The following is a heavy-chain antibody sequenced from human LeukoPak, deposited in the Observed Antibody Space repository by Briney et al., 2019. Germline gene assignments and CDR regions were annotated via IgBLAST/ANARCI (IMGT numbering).Heavy chain of an antibody. CDR1: GFIFSNYG. V-gene: IGHV3-30*18. Sequence: PGGSLRLSCAASGFIFSNYGMDWVRQAPGKGLEWVAVISYDGSDKYYADSVKGRFTISRDNSKNTLYLQMNSLRAEDTAVYYCAKGHTGGIWGQGTMVTVSS. CDR3: AKGHTGGI. CDR2: ISYDGSDK. J-gene: IGHJ3*02.